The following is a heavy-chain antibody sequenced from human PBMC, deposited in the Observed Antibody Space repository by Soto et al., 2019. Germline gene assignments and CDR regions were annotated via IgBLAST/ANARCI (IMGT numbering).Heavy chain of an antibody. J-gene: IGHJ6*02. CDR2: INPNSSGT. CDR1: GYSLRSNY. Sequence: QVQLLQSGAEVKKSGAAVKVSCKASGYSLRSNYVHWVRQAPGQGLEWRGWINPNSSGTDYAQKFQGRVSITRDASLTTAYMQLNRLTSDDTAVYDCARDLIVDGPDNYGMDVWGQGTTVTVSS. V-gene: IGHV1-2*02. CDR3: ARDLIVDGPDNYGMDV. D-gene: IGHD3-22*01.